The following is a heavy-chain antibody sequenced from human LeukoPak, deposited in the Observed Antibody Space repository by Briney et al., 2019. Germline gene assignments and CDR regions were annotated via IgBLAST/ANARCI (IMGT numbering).Heavy chain of an antibody. CDR1: GFTFSSYS. CDR3: ARDLLYQLPHYYDS. J-gene: IGHJ4*02. D-gene: IGHD2-2*01. V-gene: IGHV3-48*02. CDR2: ISSSSSTI. Sequence: GGSPRLSCAASGFTFSSYSMNWVRQAPGKGLEWVSYISSSSSTIYYADSVKGRFTISRDNAKNSLYLQMTSLRDEDTAVYYCARDLLYQLPHYYDSWGQGTLVTVSS.